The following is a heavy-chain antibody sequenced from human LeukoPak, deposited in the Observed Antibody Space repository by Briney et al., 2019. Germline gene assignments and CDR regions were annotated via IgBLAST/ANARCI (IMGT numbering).Heavy chain of an antibody. Sequence: PSETLSLTCTVSGGSISSYYWSWIRQPPRKGLEWIGYIYYSGSTNYNPSLKSRVTISVDTSKNQVSLKLSSVTAADTAVYYCARLAVFGDAFDIWGQGTMVTVSS. D-gene: IGHD3-10*01. CDR2: IYYSGST. V-gene: IGHV4-59*01. J-gene: IGHJ3*02. CDR1: GGSISSYY. CDR3: ARLAVFGDAFDI.